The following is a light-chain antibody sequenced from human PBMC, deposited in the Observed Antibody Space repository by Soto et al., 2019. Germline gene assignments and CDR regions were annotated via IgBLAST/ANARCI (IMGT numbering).Light chain of an antibody. J-gene: IGKJ2*03. CDR1: QSVGSNY. CDR3: QQRSNWPPEAS. Sequence: EIVLTQFPGTLSLSPGERATLSCRASQSVGSNYLAWYQQRPGQPPNLLIFGASHRAPDIPDRFSGSGSGTDFTLSISRLEPEDFAVYYCQQRSNWPPEASFGQGTKLEIK. V-gene: IGKV3D-20*02. CDR2: GAS.